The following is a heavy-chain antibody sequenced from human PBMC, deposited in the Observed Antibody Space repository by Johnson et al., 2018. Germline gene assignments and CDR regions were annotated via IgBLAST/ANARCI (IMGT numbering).Heavy chain of an antibody. Sequence: EVQLVESGGGLVQPGGSLRLSCAASGFTFSNNWMSWVRQAPGKGLEWVANIKQDGSEKYYVGSVKGRFTISRDNAKNSLYLQMSSLRAEDTAVYYCARGFTGSWLLLRFRYCDRWGRGTLVTVSS. J-gene: IGHJ2*01. V-gene: IGHV3-7*04. CDR3: ARGFTGSWLLLRFRYCDR. CDR2: IKQDGSEK. CDR1: GFTFSNNW. D-gene: IGHD3-22*01.